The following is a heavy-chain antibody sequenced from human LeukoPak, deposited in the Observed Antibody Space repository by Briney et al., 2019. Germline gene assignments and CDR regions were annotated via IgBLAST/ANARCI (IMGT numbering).Heavy chain of an antibody. CDR3: AKDGSASGGYFDY. CDR1: GFTFSSYA. J-gene: IGHJ4*02. V-gene: IGHV3-23*01. D-gene: IGHD3-10*01. CDR2: ISGSGGST. Sequence: GGSLRLSCAASGFTFSSYAMSWVRQAPGKGLEWVSAISGSGGSTYYADSVKGRFTISRDNSKTTLYLQMNSLRAEDTAVYYCAKDGSASGGYFDYWGQGTLVTVSS.